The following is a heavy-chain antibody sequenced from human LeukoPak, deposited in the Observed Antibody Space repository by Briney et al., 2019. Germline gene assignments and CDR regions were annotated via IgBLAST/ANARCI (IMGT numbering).Heavy chain of an antibody. J-gene: IGHJ4*02. Sequence: PGGSLRLSCAASGFTFSSYWMSWVRQAPGKGLEWVANIKQDGSEKYYVDSVKGRFTISRDNAKSSLYLQMNSLRAEDTAVYYCARPRGARMATSPFDYWGQGTLVTVSS. CDR3: ARPRGARMATSPFDY. CDR1: GFTFSSYW. CDR2: IKQDGSEK. D-gene: IGHD5-24*01. V-gene: IGHV3-7*01.